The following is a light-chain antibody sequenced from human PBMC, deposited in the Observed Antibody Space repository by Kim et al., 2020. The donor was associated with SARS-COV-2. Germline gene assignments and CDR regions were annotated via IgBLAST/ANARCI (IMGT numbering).Light chain of an antibody. J-gene: IGLJ1*01. CDR1: KLGEKY. V-gene: IGLV3-1*01. CDR3: QAWDSNTAV. Sequence: SYELTQPPSVSVSPGQTAGIACSGEKLGEKYACWYQHKPGQSPVLVIYQDGKRPSGIPERFSGSNSGNTATLTIRGTQPMDEADYFCQAWDSNTAVFGTGTKVTVL. CDR2: QDG.